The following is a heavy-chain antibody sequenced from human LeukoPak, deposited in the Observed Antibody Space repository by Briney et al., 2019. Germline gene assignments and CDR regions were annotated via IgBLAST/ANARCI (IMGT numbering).Heavy chain of an antibody. Sequence: GWSLRLSCAASGFTFSSYSMNWVRQAAGRGLEWVSYISSSSCTIYYADSVKGRFTISRDNAKNSLYLQMNSLRAEDTAVYYCAREDDFWSGYSRFDFWGQGTLVTVSS. CDR1: GFTFSSYS. CDR3: AREDDFWSGYSRFDF. CDR2: ISSSSCTI. D-gene: IGHD3-3*01. J-gene: IGHJ4*02. V-gene: IGHV3-48*01.